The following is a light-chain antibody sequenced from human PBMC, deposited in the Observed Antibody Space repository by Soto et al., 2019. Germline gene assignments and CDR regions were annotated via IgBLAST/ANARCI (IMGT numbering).Light chain of an antibody. CDR2: KVS. V-gene: IGKV2-30*01. CDR1: QSLVYSDGNTY. CDR3: MQGTRWPWT. J-gene: IGKJ1*01. Sequence: DVVMTQSPLSLPVTLGQPASISCRSGQSLVYSDGNTYLSWFQQRPGHSPRRLIYKVSNRDCGVPDRFSGSGSGTDFTLKISRVEAEDVGVYYCMQGTRWPWTFGQGTKVEIK.